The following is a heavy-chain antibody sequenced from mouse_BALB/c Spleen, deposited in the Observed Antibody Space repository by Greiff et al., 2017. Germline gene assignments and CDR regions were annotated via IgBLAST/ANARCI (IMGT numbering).Heavy chain of an antibody. CDR1: GYTFTNYW. CDR2: IYPGGGYT. CDR3: ARRGEVRRRDDMDY. D-gene: IGHD2-14*01. J-gene: IGHJ4*01. V-gene: IGHV1-63*02. Sequence: QVQLQQSGAELVRPGTSVKISCKASGYTFTNYWLGWVKQRPGHGLEWIGDIYPGGGYTNYNEKFKGKATLTADTSSSTAYMQLSSLTSEDSAVYVCARRGEVRRRDDMDYWGQGTTVTVSS.